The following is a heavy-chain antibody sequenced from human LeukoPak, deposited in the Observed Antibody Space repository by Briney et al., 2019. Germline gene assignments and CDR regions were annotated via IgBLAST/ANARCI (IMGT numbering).Heavy chain of an antibody. CDR3: ASAVRRLRSYRYHYFHMDV. J-gene: IGHJ6*03. CDR2: ISVDNANT. D-gene: IGHD3-10*01. CDR1: DNTFCSYD. Sequence: ASVKVSCKAPDNTFCSYDISWGRQAPGQGLEWMGWISVDNANTLYAQKFQGRVTMTTDTSTSTAYMVLRSLPSDDPAVHYCASAVRRLRSYRYHYFHMDVWGKGTTVTVPS. V-gene: IGHV1-18*01.